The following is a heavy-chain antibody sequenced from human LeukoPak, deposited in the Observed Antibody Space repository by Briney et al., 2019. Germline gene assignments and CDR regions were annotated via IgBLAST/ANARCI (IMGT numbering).Heavy chain of an antibody. D-gene: IGHD3-3*01. Sequence: SETLSLTCNVSGVSISSSNYSWGWIRQPPGKGLEWIGSIYYSGSTYYNPSLKSRVTISVDTSKNQFSLKLSSVTAADTAVYYCARDSPGDFWSGHWGAFDIWGQGTMVTVSS. CDR2: IYYSGST. V-gene: IGHV4-39*02. CDR1: GVSISSSNYS. J-gene: IGHJ3*02. CDR3: ARDSPGDFWSGHWGAFDI.